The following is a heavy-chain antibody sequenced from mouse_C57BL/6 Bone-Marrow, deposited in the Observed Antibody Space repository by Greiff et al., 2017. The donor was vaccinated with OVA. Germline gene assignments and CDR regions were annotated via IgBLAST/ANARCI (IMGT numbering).Heavy chain of an antibody. CDR3: ARHRDYGSSYLYYAMDY. J-gene: IGHJ4*01. V-gene: IGHV5-6*01. CDR2: ISSGGSYT. D-gene: IGHD1-1*01. CDR1: GFTFSSYG. Sequence: EVKLQESGGDLVKPGGSLKLSCAASGFTFSSYGMSWVRQTPDKRLEWVATISSGGSYTYYPDSVKGRFTISRDNAKNTLYLQMSSLKSEDTAMYYCARHRDYGSSYLYYAMDYWGQGTSVTVSS.